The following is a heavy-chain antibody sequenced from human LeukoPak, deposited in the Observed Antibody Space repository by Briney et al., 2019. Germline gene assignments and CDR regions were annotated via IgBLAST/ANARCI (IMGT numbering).Heavy chain of an antibody. J-gene: IGHJ6*02. Sequence: GGSLRLSCVASGFTFRTYAMHWVRQAPGKGLEWIIVISSDGTNKYYADSVKGRFTVSRDNSKNTLYLQMNSLRDKDTAVYYCGRDLTTLERLGYYCGLDVWGQGTTVTVSS. CDR2: ISSDGTNK. V-gene: IGHV3-30-3*01. D-gene: IGHD2-15*01. CDR3: GRDLTTLERLGYYCGLDV. CDR1: GFTFRTYA.